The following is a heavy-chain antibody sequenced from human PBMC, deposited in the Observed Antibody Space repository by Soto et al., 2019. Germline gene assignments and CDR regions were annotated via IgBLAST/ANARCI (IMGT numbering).Heavy chain of an antibody. Sequence: QVQLVESGGGVVQPGRSLRLSCAASGFTFSSYGMHWVRQAPGKGLEWVAVIWYDGSHKYYADSVKGRFTISRDNSKNTRYRQMNSLRAEDTAVYYCARVHSTSRDVWGQGTTVTVSS. D-gene: IGHD2-2*01. CDR2: IWYDGSHK. J-gene: IGHJ6*02. CDR1: GFTFSSYG. CDR3: ARVHSTSRDV. V-gene: IGHV3-33*01.